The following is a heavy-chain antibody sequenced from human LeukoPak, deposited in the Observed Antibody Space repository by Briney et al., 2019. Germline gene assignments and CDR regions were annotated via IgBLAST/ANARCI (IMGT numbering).Heavy chain of an antibody. CDR1: GFTFSSYR. D-gene: IGHD2-2*01. V-gene: IGHV3-74*01. Sequence: GGSLILSCAASGFTFSSYRMHWVRQAPGKGLVWVSRINSDGSSTSYADSVKGRFTISRDNAKNTLYLQMNSLRAEDTAVYYCARGGMDCSSTSRYRNWFDPWGQGTLVTVSS. CDR3: ARGGMDCSSTSRYRNWFDP. CDR2: INSDGSST. J-gene: IGHJ5*02.